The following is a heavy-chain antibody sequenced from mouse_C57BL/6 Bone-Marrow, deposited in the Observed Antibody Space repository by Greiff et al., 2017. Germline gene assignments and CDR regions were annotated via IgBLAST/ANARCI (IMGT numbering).Heavy chain of an antibody. Sequence: QVQLQQSGAELARPGASVKLSCKASGYTFTSYGISWVKQRTGQGLEWIGEIYPRSGNTYYNEKFKGKATLTDDKSSSTAYMELRSLTSDASAVYFCARRTWDRYYYAMDYWGQGTSVTVSS. V-gene: IGHV1-81*01. J-gene: IGHJ4*01. D-gene: IGHD3-3*01. CDR1: GYTFTSYG. CDR3: ARRTWDRYYYAMDY. CDR2: IYPRSGNT.